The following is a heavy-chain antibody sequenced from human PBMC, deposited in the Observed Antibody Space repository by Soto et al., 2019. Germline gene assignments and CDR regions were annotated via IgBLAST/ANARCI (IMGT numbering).Heavy chain of an antibody. CDR1: GFHFSAYW. Sequence: EVQLVDSGGGLVQPGGSLRLSCVASGFHFSAYWMSWVRQAPGKGLEWVANIKEDGSDKYYVDSVKGRFTISRDNAKNSLYLQMNRVRAEDTAVYYFVGGSLDGSWGQGTLVTVSS. J-gene: IGHJ4*02. D-gene: IGHD3-10*01. V-gene: IGHV3-7*01. CDR2: IKEDGSDK. CDR3: VGGSLDGS.